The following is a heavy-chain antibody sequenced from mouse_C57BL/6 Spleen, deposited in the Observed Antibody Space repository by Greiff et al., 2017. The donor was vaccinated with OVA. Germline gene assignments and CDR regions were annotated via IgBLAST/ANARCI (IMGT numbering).Heavy chain of an antibody. CDR2: IDPNSGGT. CDR3: ARGGRYNGGCDY. V-gene: IGHV1-72*01. D-gene: IGHD1-1*01. J-gene: IGHJ2*01. CDR1: GYTFTSYW. Sequence: VQLQQPGAELVKPGASVKLSCKASGYTFTSYWMHWVKQRPGRGLEWIGRIDPNSGGTKYNEKFKSKATLTVDKPSSTAYMQLSNQTSEDTANDYSARGGRYNGGCDYWGQGTTLTVSS.